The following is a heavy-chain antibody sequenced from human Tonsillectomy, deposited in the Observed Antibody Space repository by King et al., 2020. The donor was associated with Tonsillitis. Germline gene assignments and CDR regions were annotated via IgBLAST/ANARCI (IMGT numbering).Heavy chain of an antibody. V-gene: IGHV3-23*04. CDR3: AKVDQYYHILTCISPHSFDY. D-gene: IGHD3-9*01. CDR1: GFTFSSYA. Sequence: VQLVESGGGLVQPGGSLRLSCAASGFTFSSYAMSWVRQAPGKGLEWVSAISGSGGSTYYADSVKGRLTISRDISKNTLYLQMNSLRAEDTAVYYCAKVDQYYHILTCISPHSFDYWGQGTLVTVSS. CDR2: ISGSGGST. J-gene: IGHJ4*02.